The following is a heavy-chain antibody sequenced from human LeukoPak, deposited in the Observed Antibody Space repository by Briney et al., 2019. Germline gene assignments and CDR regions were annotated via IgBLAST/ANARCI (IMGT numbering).Heavy chain of an antibody. D-gene: IGHD3-10*01. CDR1: GFTFSSYW. CDR3: ARGVYGSGSYSANN. Sequence: GGSLRLSCAASGFTFSSYWMHWVRQAPGKGLVWVSRINSDGSATSYVDSVEGRFTISRDNAKNTLYLQMNSLRAEDTAVYYCARGVYGSGSYSANNWGQGTLVTVSS. V-gene: IGHV3-74*01. J-gene: IGHJ4*02. CDR2: INSDGSAT.